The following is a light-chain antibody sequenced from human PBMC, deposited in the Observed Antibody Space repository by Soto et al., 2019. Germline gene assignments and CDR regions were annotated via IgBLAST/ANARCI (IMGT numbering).Light chain of an antibody. Sequence: EIVLTQSPATLSLSPGETATLSCRASQTVSDSLAWYQQKPGQAPRLLICDASNRATGVPTRFSGSGSETDFTLTISSLEPEVCAVYYCKQRNKGPPKFGQGTKGDIK. J-gene: IGKJ1*01. CDR2: DAS. CDR1: QTVSDS. V-gene: IGKV3-11*01. CDR3: KQRNKGPPK.